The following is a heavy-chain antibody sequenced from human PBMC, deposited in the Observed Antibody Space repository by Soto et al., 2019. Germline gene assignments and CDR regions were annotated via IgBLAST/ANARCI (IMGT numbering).Heavy chain of an antibody. Sequence: EVQLVESGGGLVQPGGSLRLSCAASGFTFSSYSMNWVRQAPGKGLEWVSYISSISSTIYYADSVKGRFTISRDNAKNSLYLQMNSLRAEDTAVYYCARGKQLVKAFDYWGQGTLVTVSS. CDR2: ISSISSTI. CDR1: GFTFSSYS. D-gene: IGHD6-13*01. CDR3: ARGKQLVKAFDY. J-gene: IGHJ4*02. V-gene: IGHV3-48*01.